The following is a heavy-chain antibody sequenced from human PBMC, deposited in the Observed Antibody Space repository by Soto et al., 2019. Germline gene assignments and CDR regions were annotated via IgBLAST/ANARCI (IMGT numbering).Heavy chain of an antibody. Sequence: QEQLVQSGAEVKKPGSSVKVSCNASGVTLNNYAFTWVRQAPGQGLEWVGGIIPIFIKTYYAQKFQGRVTITADESTTTAYMELNSLRSEDTAVYYCATGRSHETAFVWGHGTLVTVSS. D-gene: IGHD3-16*02. CDR3: ATGRSHETAFV. CDR2: IIPIFIKT. CDR1: GVTLNNYA. J-gene: IGHJ4*01. V-gene: IGHV1-69*01.